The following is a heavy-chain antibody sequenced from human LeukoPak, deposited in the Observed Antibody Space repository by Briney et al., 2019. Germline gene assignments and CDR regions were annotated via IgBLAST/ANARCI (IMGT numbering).Heavy chain of an antibody. CDR2: FYPAESRV. Sequence: GESLKISCKVSGYTFANYWIGWARQMPGKGLEWVGIFYPAESRVRYGPSFRGQATISVDKSISTAYLQWNSLKASDSAMYYCARSSKSAFDYWGQGTLVSVSS. J-gene: IGHJ4*02. V-gene: IGHV5-51*01. CDR1: GYTFANYW. D-gene: IGHD3-3*01. CDR3: ARSSKSAFDY.